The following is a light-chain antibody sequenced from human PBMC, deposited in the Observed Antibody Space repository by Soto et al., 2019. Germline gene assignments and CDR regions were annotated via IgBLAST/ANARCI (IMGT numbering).Light chain of an antibody. CDR1: SSDIGAYNS. CDR2: QVS. V-gene: IGLV2-14*01. J-gene: IGLJ1*01. CDR3: TSPTPGSLYV. Sequence: QSALTQPASVSGSPGQSITISCTGTSSDIGAYNSVSWYQQHPGKAPKLIVFQVSFRPSAVSNRFSGSKSGNTASLTISGLQAEDEADYFCTSPTPGSLYVFGTGTKVTVL.